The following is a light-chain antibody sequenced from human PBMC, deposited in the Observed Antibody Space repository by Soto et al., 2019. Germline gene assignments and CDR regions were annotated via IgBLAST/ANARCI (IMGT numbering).Light chain of an antibody. CDR2: GAS. CDR3: HQRKSWPRT. Sequence: EIVLTQSPGTLSLSPGERATLSCRASQSVSSSYLAWYQMRPGQPPRLLIYGASTRATDSPARFSGSGSGTDFTLTISRLEPEDFAVYYCHQRKSWPRTFGQGTKVDIK. CDR1: QSVSSSY. V-gene: IGKV3D-20*02. J-gene: IGKJ1*01.